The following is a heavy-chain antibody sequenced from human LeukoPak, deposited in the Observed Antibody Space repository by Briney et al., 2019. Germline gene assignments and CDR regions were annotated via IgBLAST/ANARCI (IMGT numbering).Heavy chain of an antibody. Sequence: GGSLRLSCAASGFIFSAYWMTWVRQAPGKGLEWLAKIKQDGSERYYVGSVKGRFTISKDNAKNSLYLQMNSLRAEDTAVYYCAKDTPTTGYHLDSWGQGTLVTVSS. CDR2: IKQDGSER. D-gene: IGHD1-1*01. CDR1: GFIFSAYW. J-gene: IGHJ4*02. CDR3: AKDTPTTGYHLDS. V-gene: IGHV3-7*01.